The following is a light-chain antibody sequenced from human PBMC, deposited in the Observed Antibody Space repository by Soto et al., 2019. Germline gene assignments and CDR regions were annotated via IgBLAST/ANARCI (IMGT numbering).Light chain of an antibody. Sequence: IVLTQSPGTLSLSPGERATLSCGASQSVTNNFLAWYQQKPGQAPRLLIYGASSRATGVPDRFSGSGSGTEFTLTISRLEPGDFAVYYCQQYGTPLFTFGPGTKWISN. V-gene: IGKV3-20*01. J-gene: IGKJ3*01. CDR1: QSVTNNF. CDR3: QQYGTPLFT. CDR2: GAS.